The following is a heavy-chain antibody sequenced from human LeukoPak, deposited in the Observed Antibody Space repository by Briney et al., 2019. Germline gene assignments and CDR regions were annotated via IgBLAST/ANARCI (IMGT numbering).Heavy chain of an antibody. CDR3: ARGYYDSSGYYYWSPFDY. J-gene: IGHJ4*02. CDR1: GYTFTGYY. CDR2: INPNSGGT. V-gene: IGHV1-2*02. Sequence: ASVKVSCKASGYTFTGYYMHWVRQAPGQGLEWMGWINPNSGGTNYAQKFQGRVTMTRDTSISTAYMELSRLRSDDTAVYYCARGYYDSSGYYYWSPFDYWGQGTLVTVSS. D-gene: IGHD3-22*01.